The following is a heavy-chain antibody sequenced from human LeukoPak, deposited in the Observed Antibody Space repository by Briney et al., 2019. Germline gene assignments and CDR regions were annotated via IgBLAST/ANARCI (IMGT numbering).Heavy chain of an antibody. Sequence: GESLKISCKGSGYSFTSYWIGWVRQMPGKGLEWMGIIYPGDSDTRYSPSFQGQVTISADKSISTAYRQWSSLKASDTAMYYCARARTGHMIPMDVWGKGTTVTVSS. CDR1: GYSFTSYW. D-gene: IGHD3-16*01. V-gene: IGHV5-51*01. CDR2: IYPGDSDT. CDR3: ARARTGHMIPMDV. J-gene: IGHJ6*03.